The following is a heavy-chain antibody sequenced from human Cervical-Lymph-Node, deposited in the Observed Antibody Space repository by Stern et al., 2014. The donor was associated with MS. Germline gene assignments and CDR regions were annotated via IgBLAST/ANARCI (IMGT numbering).Heavy chain of an antibody. CDR1: GYTFTSYW. CDR2: ILPGGFDI. CDR3: ARQRYFDY. V-gene: IGHV5-51*01. J-gene: IGHJ4*02. Sequence: VQLVQSGPEVKRPGESLKLSCQASGYTFTSYWIGGVRQMPGKGLEWIANILPGGFDIRYSPAFQSYVTTLADQSRRTAYSERNNLKASDTAIYYCARQRYFDYWGQGTLVTVSS.